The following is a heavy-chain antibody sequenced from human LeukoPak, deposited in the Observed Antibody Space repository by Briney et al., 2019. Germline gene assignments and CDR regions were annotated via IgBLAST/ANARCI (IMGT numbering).Heavy chain of an antibody. V-gene: IGHV3-30*04. Sequence: GGSLRLSCAASGFTSSSYAMHWVRQAPGKGLEWVAVISYNGSNKYYADSVKGRFTISRDNSKNTLYLQMNSLRAEDTAVYYCARFPQYGSGTKYYYGMDVWGQGTTVTVSS. D-gene: IGHD3-10*01. J-gene: IGHJ6*02. CDR2: ISYNGSNK. CDR3: ARFPQYGSGTKYYYGMDV. CDR1: GFTSSSYA.